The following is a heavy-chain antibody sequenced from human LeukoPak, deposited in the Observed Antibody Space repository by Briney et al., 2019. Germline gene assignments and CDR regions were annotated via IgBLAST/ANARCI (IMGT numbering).Heavy chain of an antibody. CDR2: ISWDGGST. D-gene: IGHD1-26*01. J-gene: IGHJ4*02. V-gene: IGHV3-43D*03. CDR3: AKGGGSYLDY. Sequence: GGSLTLSCAASGFTFDDYAMHWVRQAPGKGLEWVSLISWDGGSTYYADSVKGRFTISRDNSKNSLYLQMNSLRAEDTALYYCAKGGGSYLDYWGQGTLVTVSS. CDR1: GFTFDDYA.